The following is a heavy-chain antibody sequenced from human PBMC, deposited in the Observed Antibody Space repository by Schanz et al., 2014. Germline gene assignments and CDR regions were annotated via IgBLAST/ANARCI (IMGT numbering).Heavy chain of an antibody. CDR1: GITLSGYG. D-gene: IGHD6-13*01. CDR2: ISFDGRNT. CDR3: AKEKEEVAADGSFFDY. V-gene: IGHV3-30*18. J-gene: IGHJ4*02. Sequence: QVQLVESGGGVVQPGRSLRLSCAASGITLSGYGLHWVRQAPGKGLEWVGFISFDGRNTGYAHSVKDRFTISRDNSKNTVNLQMNSLRAEDTAVYYCAKEKEEVAADGSFFDYWGQGTLXTVSS.